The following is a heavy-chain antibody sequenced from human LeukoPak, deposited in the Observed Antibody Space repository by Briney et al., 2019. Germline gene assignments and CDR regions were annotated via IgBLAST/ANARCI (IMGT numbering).Heavy chain of an antibody. CDR1: GYTFTDYH. V-gene: IGHV1-2*06. CDR2: INPNNRGT. CDR3: AREATRLLWFGVGLNWFDP. J-gene: IGHJ5*02. D-gene: IGHD3-10*01. Sequence: ASVKVSCKASGYTFTDYHMHWVRQAPGQGLEWVGRINPNNRGTYFAQKFQGRVTMTTDASISTVYMELRSLGSDDTAVYYCAREATRLLWFGVGLNWFDPWGQGTLVTVSS.